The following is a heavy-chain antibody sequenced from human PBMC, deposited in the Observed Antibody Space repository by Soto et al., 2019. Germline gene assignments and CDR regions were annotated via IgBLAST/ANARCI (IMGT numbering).Heavy chain of an antibody. CDR1: GFTFSSYE. CDR3: ARDLSNYGMDV. CDR2: ISSSGSTI. V-gene: IGHV3-48*03. Sequence: PGGSLRLSCAASGFTFSSYEMNWVRQAPGKGLEWISYISSSGSTIHYADSVKGRFTISRDNAKNSVHLQMNRLRAEDTAVYYCARDLSNYGMDVWGQGTTVTVS. J-gene: IGHJ6*02.